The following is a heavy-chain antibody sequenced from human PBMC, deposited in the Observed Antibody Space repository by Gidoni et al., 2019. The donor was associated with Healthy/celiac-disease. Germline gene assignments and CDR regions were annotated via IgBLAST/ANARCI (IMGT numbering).Heavy chain of an antibody. CDR2: IYWNDDK. CDR3: AHRLGQFGPHYFDY. Sequence: QITWKESGPTLVKPTQTLTLTCTFSGFSLSTSGGGVGWSRQPPGKALEWLALIYWNDDKRYSPSLKSRLTITKDTSKNQVVLTMNNMDPVDTATYYCAHRLGQFGPHYFDYWGQGTLVTVSS. J-gene: IGHJ4*02. D-gene: IGHD3-16*01. V-gene: IGHV2-5*01. CDR1: GFSLSTSGGG.